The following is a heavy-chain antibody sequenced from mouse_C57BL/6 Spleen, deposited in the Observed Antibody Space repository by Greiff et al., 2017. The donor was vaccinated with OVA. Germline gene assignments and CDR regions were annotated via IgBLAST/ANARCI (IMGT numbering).Heavy chain of an antibody. CDR1: GYTFTSYW. D-gene: IGHD2-12*01. CDR3: ARCTYNAMDY. J-gene: IGHJ4*01. Sequence: QVQLQQPGAELVMPGASVKLSCKASGYTFTSYWMHWVKQRPGQGLEWIGEIDPSDSYTHSNPKIKGKSTLTVDKSSSTAYMQLRSLTSEDSAVYYCARCTYNAMDYWGQGTSVTVSS. CDR2: IDPSDSYT. V-gene: IGHV1-69*01.